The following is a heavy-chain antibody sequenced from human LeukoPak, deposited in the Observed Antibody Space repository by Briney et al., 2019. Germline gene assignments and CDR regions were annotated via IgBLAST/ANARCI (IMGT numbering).Heavy chain of an antibody. CDR2: ISGSGDST. CDR3: AKDFQGRLPDAFDI. J-gene: IGHJ3*02. Sequence: GGSLRLSCAASGFTFSSYAMTWVRQAPGKGLEWVSDISGSGDSTYYADSVKGRFTISRDNSKNTLYLQMSSLRAEDTAVYYCAKDFQGRLPDAFDIWGQGTMVTVSS. CDR1: GFTFSSYA. V-gene: IGHV3-23*01.